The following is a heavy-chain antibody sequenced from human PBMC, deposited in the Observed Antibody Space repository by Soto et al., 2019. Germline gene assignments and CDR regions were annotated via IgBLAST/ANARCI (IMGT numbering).Heavy chain of an antibody. D-gene: IGHD3-22*01. J-gene: IGHJ4*02. CDR2: IKSKTDGGTT. Sequence: GGSLRLSCAASGFTFSNAWMSWVRQAPGKGLEWVGRIKSKTDGGTTDYAAPVKGRFTISRDDSKNTLYLQMNSLKTEDTAVYYCTPDYYYDSSGYLQVDYWGQGTLVTVSS. V-gene: IGHV3-15*01. CDR3: TPDYYYDSSGYLQVDY. CDR1: GFTFSNAW.